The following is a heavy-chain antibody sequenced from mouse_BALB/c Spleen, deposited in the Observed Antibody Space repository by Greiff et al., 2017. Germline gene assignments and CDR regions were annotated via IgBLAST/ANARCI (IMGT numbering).Heavy chain of an antibody. V-gene: IGHV5-12-1*01. J-gene: IGHJ3*01. CDR2: ISSGGGST. D-gene: IGHD2-1*01. CDR3: ARQDGNYEAWFAY. CDR1: GFAFSSYD. Sequence: LVESGGGLVKPGGSLKLSCAASGFAFSSYDMSWVRQTPEKRLEWVAYISSGGGSTYYPDTVKGRFTISRDNAKNTLYLQMSSLKSEDTAMYYCARQDGNYEAWFAYWGQGTLVTVSA.